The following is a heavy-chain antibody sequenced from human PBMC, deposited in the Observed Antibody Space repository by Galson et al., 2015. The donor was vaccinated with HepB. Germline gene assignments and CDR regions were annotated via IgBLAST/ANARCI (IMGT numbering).Heavy chain of an antibody. CDR1: GYTFTGYY. J-gene: IGHJ4*02. CDR3: ARDWFWSGYYSLDS. Sequence: SVKVSCKASGYTFTGYYIHWVRQAPGQGLVWMGWITPNTGDTHYAQKFQGRVTMTRDTSIDTAYMELSKLSSDDTAVYYCARDWFWSGYYSLDSWGQGTLVTVSS. D-gene: IGHD3-3*01. CDR2: ITPNTGDT. V-gene: IGHV1-2*02.